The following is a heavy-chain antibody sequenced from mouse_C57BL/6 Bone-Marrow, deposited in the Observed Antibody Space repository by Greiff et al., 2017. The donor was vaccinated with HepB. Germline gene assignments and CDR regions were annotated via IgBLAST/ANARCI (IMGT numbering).Heavy chain of an antibody. CDR3: ARGYYDLDGDY. CDR1: GYTFTSYW. D-gene: IGHD2-4*01. J-gene: IGHJ2*01. V-gene: IGHV1-59*01. CDR2: IDPSDSYT. Sequence: VQLKQPGAELVRPGTSVKLSCKASGYTFTSYWMHWVKQRPGQGLEWIGVIDPSDSYTNYNQKFKGKATLTVDTSSSTAYMQLSSLTSEDSAVYYCARGYYDLDGDYWGQGTTLTVSS.